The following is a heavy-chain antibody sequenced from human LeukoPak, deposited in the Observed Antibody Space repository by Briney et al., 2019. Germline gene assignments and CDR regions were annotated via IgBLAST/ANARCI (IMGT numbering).Heavy chain of an antibody. CDR3: AKDGSRGYYDILTGYYPHY. J-gene: IGHJ4*02. CDR2: ISSSGGST. V-gene: IGHV3-23*01. Sequence: GGSLRLSCAASGFTFSSYWMSWVRQAPGKGLEWVSAISSSGGSTYYADSVKGRFTISRDNSKNTLYLQMNSLRAEDTAVYYCAKDGSRGYYDILTGYYPHYWGQGTLVTVSS. CDR1: GFTFSSYW. D-gene: IGHD3-9*01.